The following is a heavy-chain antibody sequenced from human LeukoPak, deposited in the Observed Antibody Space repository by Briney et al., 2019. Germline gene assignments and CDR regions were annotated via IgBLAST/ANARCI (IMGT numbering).Heavy chain of an antibody. CDR2: IKQDGSEK. V-gene: IGHV3-7*01. CDR1: GFTFSSYW. D-gene: IGHD3-3*01. Sequence: GGSLRLSCAASGFTFSSYWMSWVRQAPGKGLEWVANIKQDGSEKYYVDSVKGRFTISRDNAKNSLYLQMNNLRAEDTAVYYCARAPYDFWSGYPTNHYFDYWGQGTLVTVSS. CDR3: ARAPYDFWSGYPTNHYFDY. J-gene: IGHJ4*02.